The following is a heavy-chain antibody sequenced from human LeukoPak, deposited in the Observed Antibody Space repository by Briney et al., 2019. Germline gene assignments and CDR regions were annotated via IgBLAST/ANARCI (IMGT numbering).Heavy chain of an antibody. CDR1: GFTFSDHY. D-gene: IGHD6-25*01. CDR3: ARVSIAAVDAFDI. CDR2: TRNKANSYTT. Sequence: GGSLRLSCAASGFTFSDHYMDWVRRAPGKGLEWVGRTRNKANSYTTEYAASVKGRFTISRDDSKNSLYLQMNSLKTEDTAVYYCARVSIAAVDAFDIWGQGTMVTVSS. J-gene: IGHJ3*02. V-gene: IGHV3-72*01.